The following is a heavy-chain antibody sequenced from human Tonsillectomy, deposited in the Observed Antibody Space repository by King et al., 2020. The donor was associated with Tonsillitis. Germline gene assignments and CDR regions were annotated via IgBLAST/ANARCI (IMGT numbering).Heavy chain of an antibody. J-gene: IGHJ4*02. CDR2: IKDDGRYT. Sequence: EVQLVESGGGLVQPGGSLRLSCAASGFIFSSNWMHWVRQAPGKGLVWVAQIKDDGRYTSYADSVKGRFTISRDNAENTLYLQMSSLRAEDTAVYYCARDRGYRFECWGRGTLVTVSS. D-gene: IGHD5-18*01. V-gene: IGHV3-74*01. CDR3: ARDRGYRFEC. CDR1: GFIFSSNW.